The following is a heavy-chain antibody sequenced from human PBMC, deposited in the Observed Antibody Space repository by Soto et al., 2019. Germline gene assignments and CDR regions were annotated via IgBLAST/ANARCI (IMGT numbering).Heavy chain of an antibody. D-gene: IGHD3-22*01. CDR3: ARPRYYDSSASPDGAFDI. CDR1: GYSFTSYW. Sequence: GESLKISCKGSGYSFTSYWIGWVRQMPWKGLEWMGIIYPSDSYTNYSPSFQGHVTISADKSISTAYLQWSSLKASDTAMYYCARPRYYDSSASPDGAFDIWGQGTMVTVSS. J-gene: IGHJ3*02. CDR2: IYPSDSYT. V-gene: IGHV5-10-1*01.